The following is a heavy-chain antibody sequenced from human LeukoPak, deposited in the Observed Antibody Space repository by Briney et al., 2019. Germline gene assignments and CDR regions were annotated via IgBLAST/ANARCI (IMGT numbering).Heavy chain of an antibody. CDR1: GGSISSYY. J-gene: IGHJ5*02. Sequence: SETLSLTCTVSGGSISSYYWSWIRQPPGKGLEWIGYIYYSGSTNYNPSLKSRVTISVDTSKNQFSLKLSSVTAADTAVYYCASWTTGSDPWGQGTLVTVSS. CDR3: ASWTTGSDP. V-gene: IGHV4-59*01. CDR2: IYYSGST. D-gene: IGHD1-1*01.